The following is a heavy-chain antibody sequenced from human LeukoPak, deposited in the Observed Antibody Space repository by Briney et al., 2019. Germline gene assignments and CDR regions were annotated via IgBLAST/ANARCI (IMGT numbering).Heavy chain of an antibody. CDR2: IWYDGSNK. CDR1: GFTFSSYG. V-gene: IGHV3-33*01. D-gene: IGHD3-22*01. Sequence: GGSLRLSCAASGFTFSSYGMHWVRQAPGKGLEWVAVIWYDGSNKYYADSVKGRFTISRDNSKNTLYLQMNSLRAEDTALYYCARDASSGYFKYPDYWGQGTLVTVSS. J-gene: IGHJ4*02. CDR3: ARDASSGYFKYPDY.